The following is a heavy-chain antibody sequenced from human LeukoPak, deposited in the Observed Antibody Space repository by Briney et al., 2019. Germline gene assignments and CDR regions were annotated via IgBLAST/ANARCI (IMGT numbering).Heavy chain of an antibody. D-gene: IGHD6-19*01. Sequence: SQTLSLTCTVSGGSITSGDYYWSWIRQHPGKGLEWIGYIYDSGSTYYNPSLKSRVTISLDTSKNQFPLKVSSVTAADTAVYYCARDRHSSGWPNWFDPWGQGTLVTVSS. CDR2: IYDSGST. V-gene: IGHV4-31*03. CDR3: ARDRHSSGWPNWFDP. CDR1: GGSITSGDYY. J-gene: IGHJ5*02.